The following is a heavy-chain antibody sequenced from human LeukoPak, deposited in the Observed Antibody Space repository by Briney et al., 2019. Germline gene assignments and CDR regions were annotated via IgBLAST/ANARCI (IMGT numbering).Heavy chain of an antibody. CDR2: IGPAGDT. V-gene: IGHV3-13*01. J-gene: IGHJ3*01. CDR3: AREGTGDDDAFDF. Sequence: PGGSLCLKCAASGFTFSSYDMHWVRQAPGKGLEWVSAIGPAGDTYYQSSVKGRFTIFRENAENSLYLQMNRLRAGDTAVYFCAREGTGDDDAFDFWGQGTMVTVSS. CDR1: GFTFSSYD. D-gene: IGHD7-27*01.